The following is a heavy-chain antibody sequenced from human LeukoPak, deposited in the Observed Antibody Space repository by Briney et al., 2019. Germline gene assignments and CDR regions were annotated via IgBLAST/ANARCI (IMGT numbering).Heavy chain of an antibody. CDR2: IYPSGTT. Sequence: SETLSLTCAVSGYSVSSAYYWAWIRQPPGAGLEWIGGIYPSGTTYYKSSLRSRLIISIDASKNQFSLRLSSVTAADTAMYYCARRPESPITGFDFWGQGALVAVSS. CDR1: GYSVSSAYY. V-gene: IGHV4-38-2*01. D-gene: IGHD1-14*01. J-gene: IGHJ4*02. CDR3: ARRPESPITGFDF.